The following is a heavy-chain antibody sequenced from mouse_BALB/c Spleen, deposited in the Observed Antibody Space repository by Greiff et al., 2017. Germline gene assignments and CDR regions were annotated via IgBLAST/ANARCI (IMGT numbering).Heavy chain of an antibody. CDR2: INPGSGGT. CDR1: GYSFTNYL. CDR3: AQTYFDY. Sequence: QVQLQQSGAELVRPGTSVTVSCKASGYSFTNYLIEWVKQRPGQGLEWIGVINPGSGGTNYNEKFKGKATLTADKSSSTAYMQLSSLTSDDSAVYFCAQTYFDYWGQGTTLTVSS. V-gene: IGHV1-54*01. J-gene: IGHJ2*01.